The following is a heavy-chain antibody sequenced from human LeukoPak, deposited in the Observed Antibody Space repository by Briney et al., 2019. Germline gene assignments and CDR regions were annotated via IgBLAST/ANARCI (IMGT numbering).Heavy chain of an antibody. CDR3: ARNMDDSGTPGY. D-gene: IGHD3-10*01. J-gene: IGHJ4*02. Sequence: ASVKVSCKASGYTFTSYGISWVRQAPGQGLEWMGWISAYNGNTNYAQKVQGRVTMTTDTSTSTAYMEVSSLRTEDTSVYYCARNMDDSGTPGYWGQGTLVTVSS. CDR1: GYTFTSYG. CDR2: ISAYNGNT. V-gene: IGHV1-18*01.